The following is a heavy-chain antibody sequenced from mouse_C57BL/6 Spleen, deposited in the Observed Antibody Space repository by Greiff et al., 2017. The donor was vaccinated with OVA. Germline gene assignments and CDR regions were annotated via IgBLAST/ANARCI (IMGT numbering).Heavy chain of an antibody. Sequence: LVESGAELVRPGASVTLSCKASGYTFTDYEMHWVKQTPVHGLEWIGAIDPETGGTAYNQKFKGKAILTADKSSSTAYMELRSLTSEDSAVYYCTSLNYYGSSHYAMDYWGQGTSVTVSS. V-gene: IGHV1-15*01. CDR2: IDPETGGT. J-gene: IGHJ4*01. D-gene: IGHD1-1*01. CDR3: TSLNYYGSSHYAMDY. CDR1: GYTFTDYE.